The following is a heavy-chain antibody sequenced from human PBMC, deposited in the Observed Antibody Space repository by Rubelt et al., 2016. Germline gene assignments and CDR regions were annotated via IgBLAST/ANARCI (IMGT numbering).Heavy chain of an antibody. Sequence: EVQLVESGGGLVQPGGSLRLSCAASGFTFSSYSMNWVRQAPGKGLEWVSYISSSSSTIYYADSVKGRFTISRGNAKNSPYLQMNSLRDEDTAVYYCATQGYCSSTSCYGAYWGQGTLVTVSS. CDR1: GFTFSSYS. D-gene: IGHD2-2*01. CDR3: ATQGYCSSTSCYGAY. J-gene: IGHJ4*02. CDR2: ISSSSSTI. V-gene: IGHV3-48*02.